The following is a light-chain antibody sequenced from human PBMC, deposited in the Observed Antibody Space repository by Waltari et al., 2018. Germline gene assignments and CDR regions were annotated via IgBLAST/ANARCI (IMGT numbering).Light chain of an antibody. CDR1: SSNIGSNF. CDR3: ASWDDSLSGRI. V-gene: IGLV1-47*01. Sequence: QSVLFQPPSASGTPGQRVTISCSGSSSNIGSNFVFWYQQFPERAPKPVIYSNNQRPSGVPDRFSGSKSVTSASLTMIVLRSEDEADYYCASWDDSLSGRIFGGGTNLTVL. J-gene: IGLJ2*01. CDR2: SNN.